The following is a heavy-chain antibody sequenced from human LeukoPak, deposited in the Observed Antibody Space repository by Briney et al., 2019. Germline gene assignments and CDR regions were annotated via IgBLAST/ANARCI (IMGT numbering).Heavy chain of an antibody. J-gene: IGHJ4*02. CDR1: GGSISSSSYY. V-gene: IGHV4-39*01. CDR3: ARQAVAGNGFDY. Sequence: SETLSLTCTVSGGSISSSSYYWGWIRQPPGKGLEWIGSIYYSGNTYYNPSLKSRVSISVDTSKNQFSLKLSSVTAADTAVYYCARQAVAGNGFDYWGQGTLVTVSS. D-gene: IGHD6-19*01. CDR2: IYYSGNT.